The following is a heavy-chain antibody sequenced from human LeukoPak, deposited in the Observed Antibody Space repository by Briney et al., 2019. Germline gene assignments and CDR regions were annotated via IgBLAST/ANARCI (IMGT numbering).Heavy chain of an antibody. CDR2: IYYSGST. CDR1: GGSISSYY. Sequence: PSETLSLTCTVSGGSISSYYWSWIRQTPGKGLEWIGDIYYSGSTNYNPSLKSRVTISVDTSKNQFSLKLSSVTAADTAVYYCAAYYYGSGSSPNNWFDPWGQGTLVTVSS. J-gene: IGHJ5*02. V-gene: IGHV4-59*12. D-gene: IGHD3-10*01. CDR3: AAYYYGSGSSPNNWFDP.